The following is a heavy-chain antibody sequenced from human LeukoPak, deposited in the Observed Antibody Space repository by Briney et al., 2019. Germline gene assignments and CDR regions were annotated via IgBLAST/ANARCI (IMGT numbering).Heavy chain of an antibody. J-gene: IGHJ4*02. CDR3: ATVRVPQYTAMVGAAFDY. V-gene: IGHV1-24*01. D-gene: IGHD5-18*01. CDR1: GYTLTELS. Sequence: ASVKVSCKVSGYTLTELSMHWVRQAPGKGLEWMGGFDPEDGETIYAQKFQGRVTMTEDTSTDTAYMELSSLRSEDTAVYYYATVRVPQYTAMVGAAFDYWGQGTLVTVSS. CDR2: FDPEDGET.